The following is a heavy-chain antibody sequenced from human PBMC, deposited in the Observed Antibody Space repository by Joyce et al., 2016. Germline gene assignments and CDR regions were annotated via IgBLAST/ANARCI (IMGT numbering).Heavy chain of an antibody. CDR3: ARIGYGVSLGNGFDP. CDR1: GIYISGDA. D-gene: IGHD2-15*01. CDR2: ISNDGYR. V-gene: IGHV3-30*04. Sequence: QVHLVESGGGVVQPGNSLRLSCVVSGIYISGDAFNWVRQAPGKGLDWVTTISNDGYRRYADSVKGRSTVSRDDSKKMVDLEMNNLRVDDTAIYYCARIGYGVSLGNGFDPWGQGTPVTVSS. J-gene: IGHJ5*02.